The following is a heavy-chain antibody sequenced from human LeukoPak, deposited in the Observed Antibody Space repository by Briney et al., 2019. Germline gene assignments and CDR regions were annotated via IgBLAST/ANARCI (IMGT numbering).Heavy chain of an antibody. CDR2: IIPILGIA. CDR3: ARGRDYYFYHMDV. Sequence: SVKVSCKASGGTFSSYAISWVRQAPGQGLEWMGRIIPILGIANYAQKFQGRVTITADKSTSTAYMELSSLRSEDTAVYYCARGRDYYFYHMDVWGQGTTVTVSS. J-gene: IGHJ6*02. V-gene: IGHV1-69*04. CDR1: GGTFSSYA.